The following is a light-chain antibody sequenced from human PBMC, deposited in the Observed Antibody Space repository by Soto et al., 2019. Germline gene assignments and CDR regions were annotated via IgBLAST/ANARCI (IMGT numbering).Light chain of an antibody. J-gene: IGLJ1*01. Sequence: QSALTQPASVSGSPGQSITISCTGTSSDIGGYNYVSWYQQHPGKAPKLMIYGVTNRPSGVSNRFSGSKSGNTASLTISGLQTEDEADYYCSSYKYDTVIPFVFGSGTKLTVL. V-gene: IGLV2-14*01. CDR1: SSDIGGYNY. CDR2: GVT. CDR3: SSYKYDTVIPFV.